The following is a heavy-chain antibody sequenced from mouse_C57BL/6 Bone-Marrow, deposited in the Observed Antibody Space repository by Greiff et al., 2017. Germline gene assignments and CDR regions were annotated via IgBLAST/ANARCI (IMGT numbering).Heavy chain of an antibody. V-gene: IGHV1-80*01. J-gene: IGHJ3*01. Sequence: QVQLQQSGAELVKPGASVKISCKASGYAFSSYWMNWVKQRPGKGLEWIGQIYPGDGDTNYNGKFKGKATLTADKSSSTAYMQRSSLTSEYSAVYFCAREGYGSSYDWFAYWGQGTLVTVSA. CDR1: GYAFSSYW. CDR3: AREGYGSSYDWFAY. CDR2: IYPGDGDT. D-gene: IGHD1-1*01.